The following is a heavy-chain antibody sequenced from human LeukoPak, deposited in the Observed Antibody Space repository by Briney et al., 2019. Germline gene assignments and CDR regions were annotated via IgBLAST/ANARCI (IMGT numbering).Heavy chain of an antibody. J-gene: IGHJ4*02. CDR1: GYTFASYD. CDR2: MNPNSGNT. V-gene: IGHV1-8*01. CDR3: TYGDFDY. Sequence: GASVKVSCKASGYTFASYDVNWVRQATGQGLEWMGWMNPNSGNTGYPQKFQGRVTMTRDTSINTAYMELSGLRSEDTAVYYCTYGDFDYWGQGTLVTVSS. D-gene: IGHD4-17*01.